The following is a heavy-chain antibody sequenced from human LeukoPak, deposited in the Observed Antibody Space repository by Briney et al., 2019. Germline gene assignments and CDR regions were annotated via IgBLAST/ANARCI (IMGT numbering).Heavy chain of an antibody. CDR3: ARSSLLDSQGESYYYYGMDV. Sequence: SETLSLTCTVSGGSISSYYWSWIRQPPGKGLEWIGYIYYSGSTNYNPSLKSRVTISVDTSKNQFSLKLSSVTAADTAVYYCARSSLLDSQGESYYYYGMDVWGQGTTVTVSS. V-gene: IGHV4-59*01. J-gene: IGHJ6*02. CDR1: GGSISSYY. CDR2: IYYSGST. D-gene: IGHD3-16*01.